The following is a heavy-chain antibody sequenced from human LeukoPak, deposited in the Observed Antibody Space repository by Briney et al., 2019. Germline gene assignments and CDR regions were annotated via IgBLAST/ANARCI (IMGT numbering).Heavy chain of an antibody. CDR1: GFSVYSNY. CDR3: ARDIAYGGTSASFDY. D-gene: IGHD4-23*01. CDR2: IYGGGSA. J-gene: IGHJ4*02. V-gene: IGHV3-53*05. Sequence: PGGSLRLSCAASGFSVYSNYMSWVRQAPGKGLEWVSVIYGGGSAYYADSVKGRFTISRDKSKNTVYLQMNSLRAEDTAVYYCARDIAYGGTSASFDYWGQGTLVTVSS.